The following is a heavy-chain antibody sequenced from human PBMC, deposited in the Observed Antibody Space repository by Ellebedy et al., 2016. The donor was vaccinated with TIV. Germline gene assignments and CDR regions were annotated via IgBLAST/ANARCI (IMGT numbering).Heavy chain of an antibody. CDR2: ITDSSRT. D-gene: IGHD3-10*01. Sequence: GESLKISCAASGVNFSRYRMSWVRQAPGKGLEWVSSITDSSRTFYRDSVKGRFTISRDNAKHSLYLEMSSLRVEDTAVYYCARLADLWFGEIFDWGQGTLVTVSS. CDR1: GVNFSRYR. J-gene: IGHJ4*02. V-gene: IGHV3-21*03. CDR3: ARLADLWFGEIFD.